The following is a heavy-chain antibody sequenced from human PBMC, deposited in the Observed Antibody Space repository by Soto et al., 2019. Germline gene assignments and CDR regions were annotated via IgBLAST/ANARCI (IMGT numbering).Heavy chain of an antibody. CDR3: LDY. CDR2: ISSSGGST. D-gene: IGHD1-26*01. J-gene: IGHJ4*02. CDR1: GFTFSNYA. Sequence: PGGSLRLSCAASGFTFSNYAMSWVRQSPGKGLEWVSVISSSGGSTDYADSVKGRFTISRDNSKNTLYLHMNSLRAVYTYGTYLLDYWGQGTRVTVSS. V-gene: IGHV3-23*01.